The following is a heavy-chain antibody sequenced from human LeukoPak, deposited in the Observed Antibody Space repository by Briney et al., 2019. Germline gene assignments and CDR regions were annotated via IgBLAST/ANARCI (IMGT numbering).Heavy chain of an antibody. CDR1: GFTFSSFA. CDR2: ITGSHGRT. V-gene: IGHV3-23*01. D-gene: IGHD4-17*01. Sequence: GGSLRLSCAASGFTFSSFAMTWVRRAPGKGLEWVSSITGSHGRTYNTDSVKGRFTISRDNSQNTLHLQMNSLTAEDTAVYYCTKDPNGDYVGAFDPWGQGTLVTVSS. CDR3: TKDPNGDYVGAFDP. J-gene: IGHJ5*02.